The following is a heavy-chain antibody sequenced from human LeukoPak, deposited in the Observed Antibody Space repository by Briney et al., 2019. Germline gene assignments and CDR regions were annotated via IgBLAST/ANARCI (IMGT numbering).Heavy chain of an antibody. CDR1: GYTFTRYG. Sequence: SVKVSCKASGYTFTRYGISWVRQAPGQGLEGMGWMNPNSGKTGYAQKFQGRVTMTRNTSISTAYMELSSLRSEDTAVYYCARALGYSGYDSGVFGYWGQGTLVTVSS. D-gene: IGHD5-12*01. J-gene: IGHJ4*02. CDR2: MNPNSGKT. CDR3: ARALGYSGYDSGVFGY. V-gene: IGHV1-8*01.